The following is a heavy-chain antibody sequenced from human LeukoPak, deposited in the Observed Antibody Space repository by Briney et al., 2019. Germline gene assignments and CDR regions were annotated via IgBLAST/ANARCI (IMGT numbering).Heavy chain of an antibody. J-gene: IGHJ4*02. V-gene: IGHV4-59*01. Sequence: SETLSLTCTVSGGSISSYYWSWIRQPPGKGLEWIGYIYYSGSTNYNPSLKSRVTISVDTSKNQFSLKLSSVTAADTAVYYCARDMSSAAAGIDYWGQGTLVTVSS. CDR1: GGSISSYY. CDR2: IYYSGST. CDR3: ARDMSSAAAGIDY. D-gene: IGHD6-13*01.